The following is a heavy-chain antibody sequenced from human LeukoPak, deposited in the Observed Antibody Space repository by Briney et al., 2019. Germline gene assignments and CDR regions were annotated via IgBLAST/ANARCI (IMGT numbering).Heavy chain of an antibody. V-gene: IGHV4-59*01. CDR2: IYYSGST. D-gene: IGHD2-21*02. Sequence: SETLSLTCTVSGGSINTYYWSWIRQPPGKGLEWIAYIYYSGSTNDNPSLRSRVTISVDTSNNQFSLKLSSVTAADTAVYYCARPVTAGFYYGMDVWGQGTTVTVSS. J-gene: IGHJ6*02. CDR3: ARPVTAGFYYGMDV. CDR1: GGSINTYY.